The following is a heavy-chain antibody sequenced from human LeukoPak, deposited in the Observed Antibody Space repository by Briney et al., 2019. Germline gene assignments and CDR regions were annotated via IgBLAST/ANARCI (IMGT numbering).Heavy chain of an antibody. J-gene: IGHJ3*02. Sequence: SETLSLTCTVSGDSISSYYWSWIRQPPGKGLEWIGYIYYSGGTDYNPSLKSRVTISVDTSKNQFSLKLRSVTAADTAVYYCARHVAISGPYDASDIWGQGAMVTVSP. CDR3: ARHVAISGPYDASDI. V-gene: IGHV4-59*08. CDR1: GDSISSYY. CDR2: IYYSGGT. D-gene: IGHD3-3*02.